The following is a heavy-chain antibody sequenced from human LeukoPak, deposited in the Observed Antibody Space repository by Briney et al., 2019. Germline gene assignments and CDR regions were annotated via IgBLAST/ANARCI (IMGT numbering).Heavy chain of an antibody. V-gene: IGHV4-59*01. CDR3: ARVISGSHLAFDP. Sequence: SETLSLTCTVSGVSISNYYWNWIRQPPGKGLEWIGYIYSSGSTDYNPSLKSRVTISVDTSKNQFSLKLSSVTAADTAVYYCARVISGSHLAFDPWGQGTLVTVSS. CDR2: IYSSGST. D-gene: IGHD1-26*01. CDR1: GVSISNYY. J-gene: IGHJ5*02.